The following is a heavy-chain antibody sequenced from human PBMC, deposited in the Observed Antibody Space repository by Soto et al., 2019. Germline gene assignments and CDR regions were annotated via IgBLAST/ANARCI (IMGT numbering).Heavy chain of an antibody. CDR2: MNPNSGNT. V-gene: IGHV1-8*01. J-gene: IGHJ4*02. D-gene: IGHD2-2*01. CDR3: ARSRVRTTSTSCCGPVGY. Sequence: ASVKVSCKASGYTFTSYDINWVRQATGQGLEWMGWMNPNSGNTGYAQKFQGRVTMTRNTSISTAYMELSSLRSEDTAVYYCARSRVRTTSTSCCGPVGYWGQGTLVTVSS. CDR1: GYTFTSYD.